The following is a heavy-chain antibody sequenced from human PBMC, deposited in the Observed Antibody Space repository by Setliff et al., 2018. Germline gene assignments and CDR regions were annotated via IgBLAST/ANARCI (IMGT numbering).Heavy chain of an antibody. J-gene: IGHJ4*01. Sequence: GGSLRLSCTARSDHFIDWVRQAPGKGLEWVGRITNKPYDYTTQYAASVKGRFIISRNESKNSVNLLMNSLETEDTAVYYCASFFAYCGGDCHYRYWGQGTLVTVSS. V-gene: IGHV3-72*01. CDR1: SDHF. CDR2: ITNKPYDYTT. CDR3: ASFFAYCGGDCHYRY. D-gene: IGHD2-21*02.